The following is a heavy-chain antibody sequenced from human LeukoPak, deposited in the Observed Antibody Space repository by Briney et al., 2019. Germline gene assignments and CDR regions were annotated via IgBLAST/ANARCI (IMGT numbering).Heavy chain of an antibody. Sequence: SETLSLTCTVSGGSISSYYCSWVRQPAGKVLGWVGRFYTSGRTNYNPSLKSRVTMSVATSKNQFSLKLSSVTAADTAVYYCARTRYYYEGSGYYMDVWGKGTTVTISS. CDR3: ARTRYYYEGSGYYMDV. V-gene: IGHV4-4*07. J-gene: IGHJ6*03. CDR2: FYTSGRT. CDR1: GGSISSYY. D-gene: IGHD3-22*01.